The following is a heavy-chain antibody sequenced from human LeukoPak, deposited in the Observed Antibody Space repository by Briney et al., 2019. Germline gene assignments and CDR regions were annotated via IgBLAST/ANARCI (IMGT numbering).Heavy chain of an antibody. D-gene: IGHD6-19*01. J-gene: IGHJ4*02. V-gene: IGHV1-46*01. CDR2: INPSGGST. CDR3: ARDRDSSGWYEGFDY. Sequence: ASVKVSCKASGYTFTSYYMHWVRQAPAQGLEWMGIINPSGGSTSYAQKFQGRVTMTRDTSTSTVYMELSSLRSEDTAVYYCARDRDSSGWYEGFDYWGQGTLVTVSS. CDR1: GYTFTSYY.